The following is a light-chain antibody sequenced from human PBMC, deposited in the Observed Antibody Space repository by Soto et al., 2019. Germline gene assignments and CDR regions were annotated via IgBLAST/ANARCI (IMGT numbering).Light chain of an antibody. J-gene: IGKJ2*01. CDR1: QGIGSW. V-gene: IGKV1-12*01. Sequence: DIQMTQSPSSVSASVGDRVTITCRASQGIGSWVAWYQQKPGKAPKLLIYAASSLQSGGPSRCSGSGAGTDFTLTSSSLQPEDLATYYCQQANSFPYTFGQGTKLEIK. CDR2: AAS. CDR3: QQANSFPYT.